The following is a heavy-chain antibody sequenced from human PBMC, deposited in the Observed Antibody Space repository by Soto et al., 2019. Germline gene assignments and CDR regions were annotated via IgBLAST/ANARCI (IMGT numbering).Heavy chain of an antibody. D-gene: IGHD2-15*01. Sequence: EVRLLESGGGLVQPGGSLRLSCEASGFTFVTYALSWVRQAPGKGLEWVSSTSGTGGDTYHADSVKGRFTISRDNSKNTLYLQMSSLRAEDTATYYCAKHXXXXXXVVVVQATRYFDSWGQGTLVTVSS. J-gene: IGHJ4*02. CDR1: GFTFVTYA. CDR2: TSGTGGDT. CDR3: AKHXXXXXXVVVVQATRYFDS. V-gene: IGHV3-23*01.